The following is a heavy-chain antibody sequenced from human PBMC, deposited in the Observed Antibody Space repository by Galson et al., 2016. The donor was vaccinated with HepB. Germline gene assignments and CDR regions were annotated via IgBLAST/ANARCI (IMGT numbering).Heavy chain of an antibody. CDR2: LNSNTTNI. CDR3: ANSVMISTSQGRGAT. V-gene: IGHV3-21*01. D-gene: IGHD3/OR15-3a*01. Sequence: SLRLSCAASGFTFSSYSMNWVRQAPGKGLEWVSSLNSNTTNIYYADSVKGRFTISRDNAKNTVYLQMNSLRAEDTAVYYCANSVMISTSQGRGATWDQGTLVTVSS. CDR1: GFTFSSYS. J-gene: IGHJ4*02.